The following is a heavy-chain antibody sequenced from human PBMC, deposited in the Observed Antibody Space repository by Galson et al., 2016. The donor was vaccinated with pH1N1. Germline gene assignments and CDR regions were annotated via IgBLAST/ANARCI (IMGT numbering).Heavy chain of an antibody. CDR3: VRKVGDF. CDR1: GFTFSDYW. Sequence: SLRLSCAASGFTFSDYWMSWVRQAPGKGLEWVANIKQDGSQKYFVDSVKGRFTISRDNAKNSLFLQMNSLRAEDTALYYCVRKVGDFWGQGTMVTVSP. D-gene: IGHD1-26*01. J-gene: IGHJ3*01. CDR2: IKQDGSQK. V-gene: IGHV3-7*01.